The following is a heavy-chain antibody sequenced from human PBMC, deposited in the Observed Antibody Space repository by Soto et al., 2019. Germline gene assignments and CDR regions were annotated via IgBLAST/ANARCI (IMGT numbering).Heavy chain of an antibody. V-gene: IGHV1-69*12. Sequence: QVQLVQSGAEVKKPGSSVKVSCKASGGTFSSYAITWVRQAPGQGLEWMGGIIPIFGTANYAQKFQDRVTITADESTRTAYMELSSLRSEDTAVYYCARDRGPSSGYYPYWFDPWGQGTLVTVSS. CDR3: ARDRGPSSGYYPYWFDP. CDR2: IIPIFGTA. D-gene: IGHD3-22*01. J-gene: IGHJ5*02. CDR1: GGTFSSYA.